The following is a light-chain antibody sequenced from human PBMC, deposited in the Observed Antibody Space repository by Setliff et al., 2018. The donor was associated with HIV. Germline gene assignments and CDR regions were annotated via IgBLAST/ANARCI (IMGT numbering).Light chain of an antibody. Sequence: QSALTQPASVSGSPGPSITISCTGTSSDVGGYNYVSWYQQHTGKAPKLMIYEVSNRPSGVSNRFSGSKSGNTASLTISGLQAEDEADYYCSSYTSSSTLEVFGGGTKVTVL. CDR2: EVS. J-gene: IGLJ2*01. CDR1: SSDVGGYNY. CDR3: SSYTSSSTLEV. V-gene: IGLV2-14*01.